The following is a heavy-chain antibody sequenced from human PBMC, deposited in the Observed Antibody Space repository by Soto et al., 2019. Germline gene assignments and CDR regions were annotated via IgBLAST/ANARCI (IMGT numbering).Heavy chain of an antibody. Sequence: GGSLRLSCAASGFTFSNYGMHWVRQAPGKGLEWVAIIWHDGNNKYYADSVRGRSIISRDNSKIRLYMQMNSLRAEYTAVYYCARDLVGASDSYGLDVWGQGTPVTVSS. V-gene: IGHV3-33*01. CDR2: IWHDGNNK. CDR1: GFTFSNYG. J-gene: IGHJ6*02. D-gene: IGHD1-26*01. CDR3: ARDLVGASDSYGLDV.